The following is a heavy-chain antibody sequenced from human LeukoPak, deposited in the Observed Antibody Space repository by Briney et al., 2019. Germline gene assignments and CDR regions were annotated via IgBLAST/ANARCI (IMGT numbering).Heavy chain of an antibody. J-gene: IGHJ4*02. CDR2: ISGSGGST. D-gene: IGHD3-9*01. CDR1: GFTFSSYA. V-gene: IGHV3-23*01. Sequence: GGSLRLSCAASGFTFSSYAMSWVRQAPGKGLEWASAISGSGGSTYYADSVKGRFTISRDNSKNTLYLQMNSLRAEDTAVYYCAKAGVLYDILTGYFDYWGQGTLVTVSS. CDR3: AKAGVLYDILTGYFDY.